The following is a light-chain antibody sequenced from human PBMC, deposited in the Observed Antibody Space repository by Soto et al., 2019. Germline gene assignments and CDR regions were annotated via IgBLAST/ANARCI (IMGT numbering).Light chain of an antibody. CDR1: QSVSSN. Sequence: EIVMTQSPATLSVSPGERATLPCRASQSVSSNLAWYQQKPGQAPRLLIYGASTRATGIPARFSGSGSGTEFTLTISSLQSADFAVYYCQQYNNWPLYTVVQGTKVDIK. CDR3: QQYNNWPLYT. J-gene: IGKJ2*01. CDR2: GAS. V-gene: IGKV3-15*01.